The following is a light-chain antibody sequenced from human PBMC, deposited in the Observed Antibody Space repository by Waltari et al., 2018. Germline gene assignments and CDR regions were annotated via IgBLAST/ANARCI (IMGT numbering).Light chain of an antibody. V-gene: IGKV4-1*01. CDR3: QQYYALPLT. CDR2: WAS. CDR1: QSLLYSSNKKNY. Sequence: DIVMTQSPDSLVVSLGERATISCKSSQSLLYSSNKKNYLGWYQQQTGQPPKLLIHWASTRESGVADRFSGSGSGTDFTLAISSLQAEDVALYYCQQYYALPLTFGGGTKVEIK. J-gene: IGKJ4*01.